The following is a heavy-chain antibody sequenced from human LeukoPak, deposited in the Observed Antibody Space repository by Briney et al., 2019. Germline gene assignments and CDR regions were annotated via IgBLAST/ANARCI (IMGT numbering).Heavy chain of an antibody. CDR3: ASIFSSGYSFDY. CDR1: GFTFSSYA. Sequence: GGSLRLSCEASGFTFSSYAMHWVRQAPGKGLEWVTVMSYDGSNKYYADSVKGRFTISRDNSKNTLYLQMNSLRAEDTAVYYCASIFSSGYSFDYWGQGTLVTVSS. V-gene: IGHV3-30*04. D-gene: IGHD3-22*01. J-gene: IGHJ4*02. CDR2: MSYDGSNK.